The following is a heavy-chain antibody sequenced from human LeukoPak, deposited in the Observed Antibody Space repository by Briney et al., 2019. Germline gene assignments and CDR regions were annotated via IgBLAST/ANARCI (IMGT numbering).Heavy chain of an antibody. V-gene: IGHV3-74*01. J-gene: IGHJ1*01. CDR2: INKDGSST. D-gene: IGHD4-17*01. Sequence: GGSLRLSCAASGFTFSSYWMHWVRQAPGKGLVWVPHINKDGSSTSYADSVKGRFTISRDNAKNTLYLQMSSLRAEDTALYYCARPLYGDFAKYFQRWGQGTLVTVSS. CDR1: GFTFSSYW. CDR3: ARPLYGDFAKYFQR.